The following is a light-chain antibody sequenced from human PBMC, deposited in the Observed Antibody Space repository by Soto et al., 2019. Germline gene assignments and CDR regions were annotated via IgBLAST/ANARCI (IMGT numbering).Light chain of an antibody. CDR1: SSDVGGYNY. CDR3: SSYTSSSSVV. V-gene: IGLV2-14*01. CDR2: DVS. Sequence: QSVLTQPASVSGSPGQSITISCTGTSSDVGGYNYVSWYQQHPGKAPKLMIYDVSNRPSGVSNRFSGSKSGNTASLTISGLQAEDVADYYCSSYTSSSSVVFGGGPTLTVL. J-gene: IGLJ2*01.